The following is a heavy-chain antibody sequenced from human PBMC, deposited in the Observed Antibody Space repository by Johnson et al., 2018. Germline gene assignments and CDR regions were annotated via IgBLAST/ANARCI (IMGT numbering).Heavy chain of an antibody. CDR3: VREGLDCSSTTCYRATFDI. J-gene: IGHJ3*02. CDR2: INWNGRDK. CDR1: GFTFDDHA. V-gene: IGHV3-9*01. D-gene: IGHD2-2*02. Sequence: VQLVEAGGGLAQPGSSLRLSCAASGFTFDDHAMHWVRQVPGKGLEWVSGINWNGRDKGYADSVKGRFTIFRDNAKGMLFLQMNSLRAEETAVYYCVREGLDCSSTTCYRATFDIWGQGTVVTVSS.